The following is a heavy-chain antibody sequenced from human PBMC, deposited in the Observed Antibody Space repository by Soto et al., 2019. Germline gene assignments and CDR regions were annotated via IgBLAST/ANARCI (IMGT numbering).Heavy chain of an antibody. Sequence: EVQLVESGGGVVRPGGSLRLSCAASGFTFDDYGMSWVRQAPGKGLEWVSGINWNGGSTGYADSVKGRFTISRDNAKNSLYLQMNSLRAEDTALYHCARVVVVVAAKGPWHAFDIWGQGTMVTVSS. CDR1: GFTFDDYG. V-gene: IGHV3-20*01. CDR2: INWNGGST. D-gene: IGHD2-15*01. CDR3: ARVVVVVAAKGPWHAFDI. J-gene: IGHJ3*02.